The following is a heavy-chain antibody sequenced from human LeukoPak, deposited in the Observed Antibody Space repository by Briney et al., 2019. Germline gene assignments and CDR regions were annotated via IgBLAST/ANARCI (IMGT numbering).Heavy chain of an antibody. V-gene: IGHV1-3*01. D-gene: IGHD2-2*01. J-gene: IGHJ4*02. Sequence: GASVTVSCKASGYTFTSYAMHWVRQAPGQRLEWMGWINAGNGNTKYSQKFQGRVTITRDTSASTAYMELSSLRSEDTAVYYCARDGGYCSSTSCYSFDYWGQGTLVTVSS. CDR3: ARDGGYCSSTSCYSFDY. CDR1: GYTFTSYA. CDR2: INAGNGNT.